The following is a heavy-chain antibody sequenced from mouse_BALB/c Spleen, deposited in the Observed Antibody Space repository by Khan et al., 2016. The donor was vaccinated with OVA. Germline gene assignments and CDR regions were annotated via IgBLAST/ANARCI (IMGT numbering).Heavy chain of an antibody. CDR3: SNSLLLYAMDY. Sequence: VQLQQSGAELVRPGASVKLSCTASGFNIKDTYIHWVKQWPEQGLEWIGRIDPANGKTKYDPKFQGKATKTADTSSNTAYLQLRSLTSEDTAVYYCSNSLLLYAMDYWGQGTSVTVSS. V-gene: IGHV14-3*02. CDR1: GFNIKDTY. J-gene: IGHJ4*01. D-gene: IGHD1-2*01. CDR2: IDPANGKT.